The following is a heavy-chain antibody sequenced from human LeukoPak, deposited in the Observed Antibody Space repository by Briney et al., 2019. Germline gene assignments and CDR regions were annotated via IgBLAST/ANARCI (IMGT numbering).Heavy chain of an antibody. CDR1: GYTFTSYY. D-gene: IGHD5-18*01. CDR3: ARERGYSYGYDMNYFEY. V-gene: IGHV1-46*01. CDR2: INPSGGST. J-gene: IGHJ4*02. Sequence: ASVKVSCKASGYTFTSYYMHWVRQAPGQGLEWMGIINPSGGSTSYAQKFQGRVTMTRDMSTSTVYVELSSLRSEDTAVYYCARERGYSYGYDMNYFEYWGQGTLVTVSP.